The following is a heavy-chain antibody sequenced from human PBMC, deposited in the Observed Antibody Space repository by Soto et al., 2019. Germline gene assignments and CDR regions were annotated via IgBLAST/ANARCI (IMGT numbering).Heavy chain of an antibody. J-gene: IGHJ6*02. CDR3: ARDHHRQSEPYIVVVPAAPGEPGYYYYGMDV. CDR2: ISAYNGNT. D-gene: IGHD2-2*01. CDR1: GYTFTSYG. V-gene: IGHV1-18*01. Sequence: ASVKVSCKASGYTFTSYGISWVRQAPGQGLEWMGWISAYNGNTNYAQKLQGRVTMTTDTSTSTAYMELRSLRSDDTAVYYCARDHHRQSEPYIVVVPAAPGEPGYYYYGMDVWGQGTTVTVSS.